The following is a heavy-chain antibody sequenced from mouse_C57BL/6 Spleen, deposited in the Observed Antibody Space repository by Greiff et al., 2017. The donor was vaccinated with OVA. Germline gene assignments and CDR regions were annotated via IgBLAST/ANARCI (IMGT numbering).Heavy chain of an antibody. V-gene: IGHV1-50*01. CDR2: IDPSDSYT. Sequence: QVQLQQPGAELVKPGASVKLSCKASGYTFTSYWMQWVQQRPGQGLEWIGEIDPSDSYTNYNQKFKGKATLTVDTSSSTAYMQLSSLTSEDSAVYYCGAQATFAYWGQGTLVTVSA. CDR1: GYTFTSYW. J-gene: IGHJ3*01. CDR3: GAQATFAY. D-gene: IGHD3-2*02.